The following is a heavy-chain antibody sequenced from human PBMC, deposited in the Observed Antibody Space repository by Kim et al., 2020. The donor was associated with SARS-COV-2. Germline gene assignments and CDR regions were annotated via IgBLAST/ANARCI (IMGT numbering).Heavy chain of an antibody. J-gene: IGHJ4*02. CDR3: ARFVKQWHSQGFDY. V-gene: IGHV4-4*02. D-gene: IGHD6-19*01. Sequence: NQSLKSRVTISVDKSKNQFSLKLSSVTDADTAVYYCARFVKQWHSQGFDYWGQGTLVTVSS.